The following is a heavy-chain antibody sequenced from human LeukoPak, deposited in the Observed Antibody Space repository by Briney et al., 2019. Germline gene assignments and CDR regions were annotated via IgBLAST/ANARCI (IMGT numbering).Heavy chain of an antibody. J-gene: IGHJ3*02. V-gene: IGHV1-18*01. D-gene: IGHD3-22*01. CDR2: ISAYNGNT. Sequence: ASVKVSCKASGYTFTSYAMHWVRQAPGQGLEWMGWISAYNGNTNYAQKLQGRVTMATDTSTSTAYMELRSLRSDDTAVYYCARDTPWYYYDSSGYYSAAFDIWGQGTMVTVSS. CDR3: ARDTPWYYYDSSGYYSAAFDI. CDR1: GYTFTSYA.